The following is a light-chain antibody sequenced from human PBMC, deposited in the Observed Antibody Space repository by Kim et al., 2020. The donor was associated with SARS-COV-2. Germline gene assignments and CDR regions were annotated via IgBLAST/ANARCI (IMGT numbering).Light chain of an antibody. J-gene: IGLJ3*02. CDR1: DIGTKS. CDR3: QVWDSGSDHWV. Sequence: SYELPQPPSVSEAPGKTATITCGGDDIGTKSVHWYQQKPGQAPVLVIYYDTDRPSGIPERFSASNSGNTATLTVSRVEAGDEADYYCQVWDSGSDHWVFGGGTQLTVL. V-gene: IGLV3-21*04. CDR2: YDT.